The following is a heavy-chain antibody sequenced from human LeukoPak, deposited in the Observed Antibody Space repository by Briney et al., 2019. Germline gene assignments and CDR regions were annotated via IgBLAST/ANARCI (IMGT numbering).Heavy chain of an antibody. CDR2: IYTSGST. J-gene: IGHJ4*02. D-gene: IGHD1-26*01. Sequence: SETLSLTCTVSGDSISTYYWSWIRQPAGKGLEWIGRIYTSGSTNYNPSLKSRVTISVDTSKNQFSLKLSSVTAADTAVYYCASRSGSNFDYWGQGTLVTVSS. V-gene: IGHV4-4*07. CDR3: ASRSGSNFDY. CDR1: GDSISTYY.